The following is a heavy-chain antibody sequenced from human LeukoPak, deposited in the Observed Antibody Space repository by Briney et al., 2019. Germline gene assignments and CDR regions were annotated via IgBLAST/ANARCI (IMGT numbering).Heavy chain of an antibody. V-gene: IGHV4-39*01. CDR3: ARGPVTTQTFDY. CDR1: GGSISSSPHY. CDR2: VYYSGST. J-gene: IGHJ4*02. Sequence: PSETLSLTCTVSGGSISSSPHYWGWIRQPPGKGLEWIRNVYYSGSTPYNPSLKSRVTIFVDTSKNQVSLRLSSVTAADTAVHYCARGPVTTQTFDYWGQGTLVTVSS. D-gene: IGHD4-17*01.